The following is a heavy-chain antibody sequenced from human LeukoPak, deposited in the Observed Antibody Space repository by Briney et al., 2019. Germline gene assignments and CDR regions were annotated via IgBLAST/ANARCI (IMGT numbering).Heavy chain of an antibody. V-gene: IGHV3-53*01. J-gene: IGHJ4*02. CDR3: VKAHSSSWYYFDY. D-gene: IGHD6-13*01. Sequence: GGSLRLSCAASGFIFSNNYMRWVRQAPGKGLEWVSVIYSGGGTFYSDSVKGRFTISRDYSKNTLYLQMNSLRADDTAVYYCVKAHSSSWYYFDYWGQGTLVTVSS. CDR2: IYSGGGT. CDR1: GFIFSNNY.